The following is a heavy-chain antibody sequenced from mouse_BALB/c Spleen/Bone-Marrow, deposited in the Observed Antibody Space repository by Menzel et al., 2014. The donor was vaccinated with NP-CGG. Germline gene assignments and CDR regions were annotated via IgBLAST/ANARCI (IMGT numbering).Heavy chain of an antibody. V-gene: IGHV1-7*01. D-gene: IGHD1-1*01. CDR2: INPSTGYT. CDR1: GYTFTSYW. J-gene: IGHJ4*01. Sequence: VQLQQSGAELAKPGASVKMSCEASGYTFTSYWMHWVKQRPGQGLEWIGYINPSTGYTEYNQKFKDKATLTADKSSSTAYMQLSSLTSEDSAVYYCARPPYYYGSSYDAMDYWGQGTSVTVSS. CDR3: ARPPYYYGSSYDAMDY.